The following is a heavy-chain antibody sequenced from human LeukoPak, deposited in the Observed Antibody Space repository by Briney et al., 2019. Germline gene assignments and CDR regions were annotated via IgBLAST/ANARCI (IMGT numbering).Heavy chain of an antibody. Sequence: PGGSLRLSCAASGFTFINHAMHWVRQAPGKGLEWVAGITYDGSKKYYPDSVKGRCTISRDNSKKTLFLEMNSLRVEDTAVYYCARGQLQYYYYIDVWGKGTTVTVSS. V-gene: IGHV3-30*04. CDR3: ARGQLQYYYYIDV. D-gene: IGHD2-2*02. CDR1: GFTFINHA. J-gene: IGHJ6*03. CDR2: ITYDGSKK.